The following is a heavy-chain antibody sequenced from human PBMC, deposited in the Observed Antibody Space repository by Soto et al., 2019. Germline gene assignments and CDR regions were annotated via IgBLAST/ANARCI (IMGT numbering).Heavy chain of an antibody. CDR2: ISYDGSNK. J-gene: IGHJ6*03. CDR3: ARGVPSPNNIVVVPAAKLPNYYYYMDV. V-gene: IGHV3-30*04. Sequence: GGSLRLSCAASGFTFSSYAMHWVRQAPGKGLEWVAVISYDGSNKYYADSVKGRFTISRDNSKNTLYLQMNSLRAEDTAVYYCARGVPSPNNIVVVPAAKLPNYYYYMDVWGKGTTVTVSS. CDR1: GFTFSSYA. D-gene: IGHD2-2*01.